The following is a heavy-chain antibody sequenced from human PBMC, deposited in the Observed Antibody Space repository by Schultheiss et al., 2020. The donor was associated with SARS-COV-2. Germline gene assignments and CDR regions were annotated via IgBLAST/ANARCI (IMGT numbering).Heavy chain of an antibody. CDR1: GFTVSSNY. CDR3: ARAGSPYYYDSSGYYYVT. CDR2: IYSCGST. D-gene: IGHD3-22*01. J-gene: IGHJ5*02. Sequence: GGSLRLSCAASGFTVSSNYMSWVRQAPGKGLEWVSVIYSCGSTYYADSVKGRFTISRDNSKNTLYLQMNSLRAEDTAVYYCARAGSPYYYDSSGYYYVTWGQGTLVTVSS. V-gene: IGHV3-66*03.